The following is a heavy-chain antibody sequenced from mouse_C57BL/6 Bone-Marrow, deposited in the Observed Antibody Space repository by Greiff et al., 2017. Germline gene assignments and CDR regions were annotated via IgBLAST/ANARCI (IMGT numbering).Heavy chain of an antibody. CDR2: IYPGDGDT. CDR3: ARGRNYAMDY. Sequence: VQLQQSGPELVKPGASVKISCKASGYAFSSSWMNWVKQRPGKGLEWIGRIYPGDGDTKYNGKFKGKATLTADKSSSTAYMQLSSLTSEDSAVYFCARGRNYAMDYWGQGTSVTVSS. J-gene: IGHJ4*01. V-gene: IGHV1-82*01. CDR1: GYAFSSSW. D-gene: IGHD6-1*01.